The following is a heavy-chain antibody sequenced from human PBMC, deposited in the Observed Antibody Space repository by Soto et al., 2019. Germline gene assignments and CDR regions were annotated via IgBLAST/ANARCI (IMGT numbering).Heavy chain of an antibody. CDR1: GGTFSSYA. CDR3: ARVQESSSSVPEYYYYYYGMDV. V-gene: IGHV1-69*01. D-gene: IGHD6-6*01. CDR2: IIPIFGTA. Sequence: QVQLVQSGAEVKKPGSSVKVSCKASGGTFSSYAISWVRQAPGQGLEWMGGIIPIFGTANYAQKFKGRVTITADESTSTAYMELSSLRSEDTAVYYCARVQESSSSVPEYYYYYYGMDVWGQGTTVTVSS. J-gene: IGHJ6*02.